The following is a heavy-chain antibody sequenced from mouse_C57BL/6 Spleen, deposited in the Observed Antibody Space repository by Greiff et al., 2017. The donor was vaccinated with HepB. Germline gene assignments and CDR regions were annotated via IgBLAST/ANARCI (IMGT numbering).Heavy chain of an antibody. CDR2: IYPGDGDT. CDR3: ARWDYDSYYFDY. V-gene: IGHV1-82*01. D-gene: IGHD2-4*01. Sequence: VQLQQSGPELVKPGASVKISCKASGYAFSSSWMNWVKQRPGKGLEWIGRIYPGDGDTNYNVKFKGKATLTADKSSSTAYMQLSSLTSEDSAVYFCARWDYDSYYFDYWGQGTTLTVSS. CDR1: GYAFSSSW. J-gene: IGHJ2*01.